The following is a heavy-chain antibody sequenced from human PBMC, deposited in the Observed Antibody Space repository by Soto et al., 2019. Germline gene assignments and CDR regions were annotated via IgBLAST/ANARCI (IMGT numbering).Heavy chain of an antibody. D-gene: IGHD6-13*01. CDR3: AKGGAAAGMGYFDL. J-gene: IGHJ2*01. CDR1: GFTFSTYA. V-gene: IGHV3-23*01. Sequence: EVQVLESGGGLVQPGGSLRLSCAASGFTFSTYAMSWVRQAPGKGLEWVSGISGSGGSTYYADSVKGRFTISRDNSKKTRWLQRGSLRAEDTAVYFCAKGGAAAGMGYFDLWGRGTLVTVSS. CDR2: ISGSGGST.